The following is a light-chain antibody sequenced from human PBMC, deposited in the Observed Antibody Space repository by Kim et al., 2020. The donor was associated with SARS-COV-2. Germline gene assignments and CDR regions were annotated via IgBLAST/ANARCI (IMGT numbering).Light chain of an antibody. V-gene: IGLV3-19*01. J-gene: IGLJ1*01. CDR3: NSRERSGNYYS. CDR1: SLRTYH. Sequence: ALGETVRHKCQGGSLRTYHASWHQQKAGQAPVLVSYDENNRPSGIPARSSASSPGNTASLTITGAQAEDESDYYCNSRERSGNYYSFGTGTKVNVL. CDR2: DEN.